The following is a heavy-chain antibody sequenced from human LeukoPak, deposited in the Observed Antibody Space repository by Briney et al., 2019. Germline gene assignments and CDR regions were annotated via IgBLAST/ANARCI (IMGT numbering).Heavy chain of an antibody. CDR3: ARSYYYDSSGYDYFDY. Sequence: SETLSLTCLVSGGSISSDSYYWSWIRQPAGKGLEWIGRIYTSGSTNYNPSLESRVAISVDTSRNQFSLKLSSVTAADTAVYYCARSYYYDSSGYDYFDYWGQGTLVTVSS. J-gene: IGHJ4*02. CDR1: GGSISSDSYY. V-gene: IGHV4-61*02. D-gene: IGHD3-22*01. CDR2: IYTSGST.